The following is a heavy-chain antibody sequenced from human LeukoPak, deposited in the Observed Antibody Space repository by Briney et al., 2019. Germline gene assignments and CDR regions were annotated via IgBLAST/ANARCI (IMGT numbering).Heavy chain of an antibody. J-gene: IGHJ5*02. D-gene: IGHD3-22*01. V-gene: IGHV3-11*04. CDR1: GFTFSDYY. CDR3: ARSYSSGYPNWFDP. Sequence: GGSLRLSCAASGFTFSDYYMSWIRQAPGKGLEWVSYISSSGSTIYYADSVKGRFTISRDNAKNSLYLQMNSLRAVDTAVYYCARSYSSGYPNWFDPWGQGTLVTVSS. CDR2: ISSSGSTI.